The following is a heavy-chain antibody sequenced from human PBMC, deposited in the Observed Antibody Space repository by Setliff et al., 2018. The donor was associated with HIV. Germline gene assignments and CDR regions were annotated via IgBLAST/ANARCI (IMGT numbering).Heavy chain of an antibody. CDR3: SRGHDSSGYFGIDY. D-gene: IGHD3-22*01. CDR1: GGSFSGYY. V-gene: IGHV4-34*01. Sequence: SETLSLTCAVYGGSFSGYYWSWIRQPPGKGRVWIGEINHIGTTNYNPSLKSLVTISVDTSKNQFSLKLSSVTAADTAVYYCSRGHDSSGYFGIDYWGQGTLVTVSS. CDR2: INHIGTT. J-gene: IGHJ4*02.